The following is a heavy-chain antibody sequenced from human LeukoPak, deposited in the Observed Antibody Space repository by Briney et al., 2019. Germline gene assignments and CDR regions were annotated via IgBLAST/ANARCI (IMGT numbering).Heavy chain of an antibody. CDR2: ISGSGGST. D-gene: IGHD3-3*01. CDR3: ARDGRRLLYNWFDP. Sequence: GGSLRLSCAASGFTFSSYAMSWVRQAPGKGLEWVSAISGSGGSTYYADSVKGRFTISRDNSKNTLYLQMNSLRAEDTAVYYCARDGRRLLYNWFDPWGQGTLVTVSS. J-gene: IGHJ5*02. V-gene: IGHV3-23*01. CDR1: GFTFSSYA.